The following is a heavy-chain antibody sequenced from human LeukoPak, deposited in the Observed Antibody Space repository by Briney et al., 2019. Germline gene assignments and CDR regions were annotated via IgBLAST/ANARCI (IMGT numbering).Heavy chain of an antibody. Sequence: GGSLRLSCAASGFTFSSYEMNWVRQAPGKGLEWVSYISSSGSTIYYSDSVKGRFTISRDNAKNSLYLRMNSLRAEDTAVYYCAREGPMVRGAFDIWGQGTMVTVSS. CDR2: ISSSGSTI. J-gene: IGHJ3*02. D-gene: IGHD3-10*01. CDR1: GFTFSSYE. V-gene: IGHV3-48*03. CDR3: AREGPMVRGAFDI.